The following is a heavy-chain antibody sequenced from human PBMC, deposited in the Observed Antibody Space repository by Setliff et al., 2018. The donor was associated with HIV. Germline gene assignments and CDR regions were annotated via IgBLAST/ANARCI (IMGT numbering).Heavy chain of an antibody. CDR1: GDTFNNCA. CDR2: SIPLFGTT. D-gene: IGHD6-19*01. CDR3: AKGIRIAVAGGYYYYYPVDV. J-gene: IGHJ6*02. V-gene: IGHV1-69*05. Sequence: SVKVSCKASGDTFNNCAVTWVRQAPGQGLEWMGGSIPLFGTTNYADSVKGRFTFSRDNSKNTLYLQMNSLRAEDTAVYYCAKGIRIAVAGGYYYYYPVDVWGQGTTVTVSS.